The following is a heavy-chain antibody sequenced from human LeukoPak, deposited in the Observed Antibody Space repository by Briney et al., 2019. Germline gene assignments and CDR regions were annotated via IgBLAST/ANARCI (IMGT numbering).Heavy chain of an antibody. CDR3: ARSPTTVTDDDFDY. J-gene: IGHJ4*02. CDR2: GSESGGT. CDR1: GGSLNGHY. Sequence: TSSETLSLTCAVYGGSLNGHYWSWIRQPPGKGLEWIGEGSESGGTKFNPSLKSRVTISADTSKNQFSLKLSSVTAADTAVYYCARSPTTVTDDDFDYWGQGTLVTVSS. V-gene: IGHV4-34*01. D-gene: IGHD4-17*01.